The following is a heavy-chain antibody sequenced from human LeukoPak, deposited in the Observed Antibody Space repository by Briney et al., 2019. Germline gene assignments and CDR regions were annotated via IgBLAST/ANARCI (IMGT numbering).Heavy chain of an antibody. CDR2: IWYDGSNK. J-gene: IGHJ5*02. V-gene: IGHV3-33*01. CDR3: ARDLNWFDP. CDR1: EFTFSSYD. Sequence: PTGGSLRLSCAASEFTFSSYDMHWVRQAPGKGLEWVAVIWYDGSNKYYADSVKGRFTISRDNSKNTLYLQMNSLRAEDTAVYYCARDLNWFDPWGQGTLVTVSS.